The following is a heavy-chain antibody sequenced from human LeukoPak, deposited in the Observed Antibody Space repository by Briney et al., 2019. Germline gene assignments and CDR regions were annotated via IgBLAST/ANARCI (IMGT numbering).Heavy chain of an antibody. CDR1: GFTVRDYS. CDR3: ARDYKYAFDN. D-gene: IGHD5-24*01. V-gene: IGHV3-48*01. CDR2: IGIDSGNT. Sequence: GSLRLSCAASGFTVRDYSMNRVRQAPGEGVEWISYIGIDSGNTNYADSVKGRFTISGDKAKNSLYLQMNSLRVEDTAVYYCARDYKYAFDNWGQGTLVTVSS. J-gene: IGHJ4*02.